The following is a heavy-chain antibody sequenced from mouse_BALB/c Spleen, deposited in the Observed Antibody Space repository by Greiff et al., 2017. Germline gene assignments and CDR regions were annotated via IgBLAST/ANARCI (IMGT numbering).Heavy chain of an antibody. CDR2: ISSGSSTI. D-gene: IGHD3-3*01. J-gene: IGHJ2*01. CDR3: ARGWDFDY. V-gene: IGHV5-17*02. CDR1: GFTFSSFG. Sequence: EVQLVESGGGLVQPGGSRKLSCAVSGFTFSSFGMHWVRQAPEKGLEWVAYISSGSSTIYYADTVKGRFTISRDNPKNTLFLQMTSLRSEDTAMYYCARGWDFDYWGQGTTLTVSS.